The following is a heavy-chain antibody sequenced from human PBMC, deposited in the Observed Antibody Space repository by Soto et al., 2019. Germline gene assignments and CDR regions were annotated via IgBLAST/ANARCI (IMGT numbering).Heavy chain of an antibody. J-gene: IGHJ4*02. CDR1: GYTFTSYG. V-gene: IGHV1-18*01. CDR3: ARDLRVVGATDNRDFDY. D-gene: IGHD1-26*01. CDR2: ISAYNGNT. Sequence: QVQLVQSGAEVKKPGASVKVSCKASGYTFTSYGISWVRQAPGQGLEWMGWISAYNGNTNYAQKLQGRVTMTTDTATSTAYMELSSLRSDDTAVYYCARDLRVVGATDNRDFDYWGQGTLVTVSS.